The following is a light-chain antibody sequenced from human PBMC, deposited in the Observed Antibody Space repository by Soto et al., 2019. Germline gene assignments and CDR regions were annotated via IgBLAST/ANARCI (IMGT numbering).Light chain of an antibody. CDR1: QSVSSY. J-gene: IGKJ1*01. CDR2: DAS. V-gene: IGKV3-11*01. CDR3: QQRSNWLWT. Sequence: EIVFTQSPATLSLSPGERAPLSCRASQSVSSYLAGYQQKPGQAPRLLIYDASNRATGIPARFSGSGSGTDFTLTISSLEPEDFAVYYCQQRSNWLWTFGQGTKVDIK.